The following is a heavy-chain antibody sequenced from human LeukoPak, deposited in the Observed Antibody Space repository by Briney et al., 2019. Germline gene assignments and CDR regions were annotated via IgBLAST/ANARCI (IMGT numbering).Heavy chain of an antibody. CDR1: GFTVSSNF. V-gene: IGHV3-53*01. D-gene: IGHD4-23*01. J-gene: IGHJ4*02. Sequence: GGSLRLSCAASGFTVSSNFLSWVRQAPGKGLEWISLIYSGGSTDYTDSVKGRFTISRDNSKNTLYLQMNSLRAEDTAVYYCARRAGGYSHPYDYWGQGTLVTVSS. CDR2: IYSGGST. CDR3: ARRAGGYSHPYDY.